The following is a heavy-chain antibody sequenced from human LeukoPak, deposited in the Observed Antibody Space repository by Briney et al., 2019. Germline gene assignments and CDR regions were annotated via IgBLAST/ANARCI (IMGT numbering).Heavy chain of an antibody. V-gene: IGHV3-23*01. CDR1: RFPFSSYP. Sequence: GGPLRLSCADSRFPFSSYPVIWPRRSPEKGLVCVSGISANAVSTYYADSAKGRFTISRDNSKNTLYLHMDRLGTEDTAVYYCASMPSTEIYYFYYMDDWGKGTTVTVSS. J-gene: IGHJ6*03. CDR2: ISANAVST. CDR3: ASMPSTEIYYFYYMDD. D-gene: IGHD2-2*01.